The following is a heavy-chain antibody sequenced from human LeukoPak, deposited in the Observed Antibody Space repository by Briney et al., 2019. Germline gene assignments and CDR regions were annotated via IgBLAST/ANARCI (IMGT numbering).Heavy chain of an antibody. V-gene: IGHV3-21*01. D-gene: IGHD6-13*01. Sequence: GGSLRLSCAASGFTFSSYCMNWVRQAPGKGLEWVSFISTSSSYIHYADSVKGRFTISRDNARNSLHLQMNSLRAEDTAVYYCARDSHYGYPSSWYHLVQIDYWGQGTLVTVSS. J-gene: IGHJ4*02. CDR3: ARDSHYGYPSSWYHLVQIDY. CDR2: ISTSSSYI. CDR1: GFTFSSYC.